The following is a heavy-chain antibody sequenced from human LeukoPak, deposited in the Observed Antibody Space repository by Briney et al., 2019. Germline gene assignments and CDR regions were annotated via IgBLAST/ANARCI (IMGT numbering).Heavy chain of an antibody. J-gene: IGHJ6*02. CDR1: GGAISSTNYY. Sequence: PSETLSLTCTVSGGAISSTNYYWGWIRQAPGKGLECIGYIHYSGSTNYNPPLKSRVTISVDTSKNQFSLKVSSVTAADTAVYYCGRHSYGIGMDVWGQGTTVTVSS. CDR2: IHYSGST. D-gene: IGHD3-10*01. V-gene: IGHV4-61*05. CDR3: GRHSYGIGMDV.